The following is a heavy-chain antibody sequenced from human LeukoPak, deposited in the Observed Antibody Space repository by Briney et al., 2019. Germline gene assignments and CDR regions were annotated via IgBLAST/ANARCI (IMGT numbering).Heavy chain of an antibody. CDR1: GYSFTSYW. CDR2: IYPGDSDT. J-gene: IGHJ4*02. D-gene: IGHD1-20*01. Sequence: GESLKISCKGSGYSFTSYWIGWVRQMPGKGLEGMGVIYPGDSDTRYSPSLQGQVTISADKSISTAYLQWSSLKASDTAMYYCARHNWISSLFDYWGQGTLVTVSS. V-gene: IGHV5-51*01. CDR3: ARHNWISSLFDY.